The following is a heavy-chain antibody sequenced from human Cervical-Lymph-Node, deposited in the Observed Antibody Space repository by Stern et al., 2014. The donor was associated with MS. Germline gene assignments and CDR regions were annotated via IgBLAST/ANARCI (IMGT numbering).Heavy chain of an antibody. CDR3: ARVGAETGDFDY. V-gene: IGHV4-4*02. D-gene: IGHD2-8*02. CDR2: IYHNRST. Sequence: QVQLQQSGPGLVKPSGTLSLTCAVSGTSVSSSDWWNWVRQPPGKGLEWIGEIYHNRSTNYNPSLKSRVTISVDKSKTQFSLRLNSVTAADTAVYYCARVGAETGDFDYWGQGTLVTVSS. CDR1: GTSVSSSDW. J-gene: IGHJ4*02.